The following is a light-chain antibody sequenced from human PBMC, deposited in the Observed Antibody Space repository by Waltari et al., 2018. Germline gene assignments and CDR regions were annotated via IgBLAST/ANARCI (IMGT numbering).Light chain of an antibody. V-gene: IGKV1-39*01. CDR2: GAT. CDR3: QQSSAIPYT. CDR1: QSISTF. Sequence: DIQMTQSPSSLSASVGDRVTITCRAGQSISTFLNWYQQKPGNVPNLLIHGATGLQSGVPSRFSGSGSGTDFTLTISSLQPEDFATYYCQQSSAIPYTFGQGTKV. J-gene: IGKJ2*01.